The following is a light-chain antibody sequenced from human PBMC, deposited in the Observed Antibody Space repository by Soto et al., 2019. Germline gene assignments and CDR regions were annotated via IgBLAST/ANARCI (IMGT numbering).Light chain of an antibody. Sequence: DIVMTQSPDSLAVSLGERATINSKSSQSVLYSSNNKNYLAWYQQKPGQPPKLLIYWASTRESGVPDRFSGSGSGTDFTLTISSLQAEDVAVYYCQQYYSTPPLFTFGPGTKVDIK. CDR2: WAS. V-gene: IGKV4-1*01. J-gene: IGKJ3*01. CDR3: QQYYSTPPLFT. CDR1: QSVLYSSNNKNY.